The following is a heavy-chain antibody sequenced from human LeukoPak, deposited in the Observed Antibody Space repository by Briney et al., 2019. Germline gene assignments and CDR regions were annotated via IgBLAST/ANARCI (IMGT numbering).Heavy chain of an antibody. CDR2: ISAYNGNT. Sequence: ASVTVSCTAPGYTFTSYGISWVRQAPGQGLEWMGWISAYNGNTNYAQKLQGRVTMTTDTSTSTAYMELRSLRSDDTAVYYCARLDIVVVPTHNWFDPWGQGTLVTVSS. CDR3: ARLDIVVVPTHNWFDP. CDR1: GYTFTSYG. V-gene: IGHV1-18*01. J-gene: IGHJ5*02. D-gene: IGHD2-2*01.